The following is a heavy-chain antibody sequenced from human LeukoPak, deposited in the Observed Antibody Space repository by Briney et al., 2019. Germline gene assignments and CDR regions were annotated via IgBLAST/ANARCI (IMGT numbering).Heavy chain of an antibody. Sequence: GASVKVSCKASGGTFSSYAISWVRQAPGQGLEWMGRIIPILDIANYAQKFQGRVTITADKSTSTAYMELSSLRSEDTAVYYCARALGGDYYFDYWGQGTLVTVSS. CDR1: GGTFSSYA. CDR3: ARALGGDYYFDY. J-gene: IGHJ4*02. D-gene: IGHD2-21*01. CDR2: IIPILDIA. V-gene: IGHV1-69*04.